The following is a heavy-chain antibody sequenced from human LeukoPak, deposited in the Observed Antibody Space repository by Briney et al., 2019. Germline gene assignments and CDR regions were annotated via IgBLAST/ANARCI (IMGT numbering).Heavy chain of an antibody. V-gene: IGHV3-15*01. CDR3: TTDLTIGGVFDY. CDR2: IKSKTDGGTT. J-gene: IGHJ4*02. CDR1: GFKFDDYG. D-gene: IGHD1-26*01. Sequence: GGSLRLSCAASGFKFDDYGMSWVRQAPGKGLEWVGRIKSKTDGGTTDYAAPVKGRFTISRDDSKNTLYLQMNSLKTEDTAVYYCTTDLTIGGVFDYWGQGTLVTVSS.